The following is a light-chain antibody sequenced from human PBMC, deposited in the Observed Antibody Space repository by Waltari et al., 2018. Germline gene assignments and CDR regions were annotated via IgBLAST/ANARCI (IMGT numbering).Light chain of an antibody. V-gene: IGLV1-40*01. CDR2: GNI. Sequence: QSVLTQPPSVSGAPGQTVTISCTGSSSNIGAGYDVHWYQQFPGTAPKLPIYGNINRPSGVPDRFSGSKSGTSASLAITGLQAEDEADYYCQSYDSSLSGYIFGPVTTVTVL. CDR3: QSYDSSLSGYI. CDR1: SSNIGAGYD. J-gene: IGLJ1*01.